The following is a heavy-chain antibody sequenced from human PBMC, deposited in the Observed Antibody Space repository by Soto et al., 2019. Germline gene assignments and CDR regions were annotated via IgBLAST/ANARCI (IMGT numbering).Heavy chain of an antibody. V-gene: IGHV1-2*04. Sequence: ASVKVSCKASGYSFTDYHIHWVRQAPGQGPEWLGRINPKSGGTSTAQKFQGWVTMTRDRSISTVYMELTRLRSDDTAVYYCAKGAHIVVVAANDAFDIWGQGTMVTVSS. CDR2: INPKSGGT. J-gene: IGHJ3*02. CDR1: GYSFTDYH. CDR3: AKGAHIVVVAANDAFDI. D-gene: IGHD2-15*01.